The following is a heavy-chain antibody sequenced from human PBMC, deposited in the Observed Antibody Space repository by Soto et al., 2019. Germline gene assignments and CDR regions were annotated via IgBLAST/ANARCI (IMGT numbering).Heavy chain of an antibody. Sequence: QVQLQESGPGLVKPSETLSLTCTVSGGSVSSGSYYWSWIRQPPGKGLEWSGYIYYRGSTNYNPSLKSRVTISVDTSKNQCSLKLSSVTAADTGGYYRARGGAIQLGWDWGQGTLVTVSA. CDR1: GGSVSSGSYY. CDR3: ARGGAIQLGWD. J-gene: IGHJ4*02. D-gene: IGHD5-18*01. CDR2: IYYRGST. V-gene: IGHV4-61*01.